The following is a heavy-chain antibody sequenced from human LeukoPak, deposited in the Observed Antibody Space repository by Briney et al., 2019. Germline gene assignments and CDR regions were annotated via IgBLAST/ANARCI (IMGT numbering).Heavy chain of an antibody. D-gene: IGHD6-13*01. CDR2: ISAYNGDT. CDR1: GYTFTSYG. V-gene: IGHV1-18*01. J-gene: IGHJ6*02. Sequence: ASVKVSCKASGYTFTSYGITWVRQAPGQGLEWMGWISAYNGDTKYAQKFQGRVTMTTDTSTSTAYMELSSLRSEDTAVYYCARGSSPGYSSSWGVYYYYGMDVWGQGTTVTVSS. CDR3: ARGSSPGYSSSWGVYYYYGMDV.